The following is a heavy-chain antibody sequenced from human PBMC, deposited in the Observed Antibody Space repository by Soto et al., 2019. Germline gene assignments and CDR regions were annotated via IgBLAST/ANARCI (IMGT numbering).Heavy chain of an antibody. J-gene: IGHJ6*02. CDR3: AKEMNPPMVRWFRVYYGMDV. CDR1: GFTFSSYG. Sequence: GGSLRLSCAASGFTFSSYGMHWVRQAPGKGLEWVAVISYDGSNKYYADSVKGRFTISRDNSKNTLYLQMNSPRAEDTAVYYCAKEMNPPMVRWFRVYYGMDVWGQGTTVTVSS. V-gene: IGHV3-30*18. CDR2: ISYDGSNK. D-gene: IGHD3-10*01.